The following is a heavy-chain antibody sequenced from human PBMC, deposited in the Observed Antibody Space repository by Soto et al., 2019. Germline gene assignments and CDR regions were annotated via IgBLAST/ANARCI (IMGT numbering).Heavy chain of an antibody. D-gene: IGHD2-2*01. Sequence: QLQLQQWGAGLLKPSETLSLTCASSSGALSGYYWSWIRQPPGKALEWIGKINHGGRTSYNPSLKSRVSMSVDTSKNQFSLSLTSVTAADTGLYLCAREGNAFDNFFAYWGQGTLVTVSS. CDR3: AREGNAFDNFFAY. J-gene: IGHJ4*02. V-gene: IGHV4-34*01. CDR2: INHGGRT. CDR1: SGALSGYY.